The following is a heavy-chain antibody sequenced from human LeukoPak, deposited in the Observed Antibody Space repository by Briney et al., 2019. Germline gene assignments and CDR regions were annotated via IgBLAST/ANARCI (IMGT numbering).Heavy chain of an antibody. CDR2: FYHSGST. CDR3: ARRRSRGSWSHNFDY. V-gene: IGHV4-38-2*02. CDR1: GYSISTGYY. J-gene: IGHJ4*02. Sequence: PSETLSLTCTVSGYSISTGYYWAWIRQPPGKGLEWIGTFYHSGSTNYNPSLKSRVTISVDTSKNQFSLKLSSVTAADTAVYYCARRRSRGSWSHNFDYWGQGTLVTVSS. D-gene: IGHD6-13*01.